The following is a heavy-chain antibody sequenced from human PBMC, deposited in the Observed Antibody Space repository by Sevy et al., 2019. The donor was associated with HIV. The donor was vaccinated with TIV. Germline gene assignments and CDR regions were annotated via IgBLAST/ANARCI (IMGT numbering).Heavy chain of an antibody. CDR2: FSYGCGKI. CDR3: AREGCTKPHDY. V-gene: IGHV3-23*01. CDR1: GFTFSKYS. Sequence: GGSLRLSCAASGFTFSKYSMSWIRQTPGKGLEWVSTFSYGCGKINYADSVKGRFTISRDNSRNTFYLQMNSLRAEDTAIYYCAREGCTKPHDYWGQGTVVTVSS. D-gene: IGHD2-8*01. J-gene: IGHJ4*02.